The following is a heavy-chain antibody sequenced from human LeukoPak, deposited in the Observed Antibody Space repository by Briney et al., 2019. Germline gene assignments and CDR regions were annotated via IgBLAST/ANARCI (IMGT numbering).Heavy chain of an antibody. V-gene: IGHV1-18*04. CDR1: GYTFTGYY. Sequence: ASVKVSCTASGYTFTGYYMHWVRQAPGQGLEWMGWISAYNGNTNYAQKLQGRVTMTTDTSTSTAYMELRSLRSDDTAVYYCARDRDGDYVPHFDYWGQGTLVTVSS. J-gene: IGHJ4*02. CDR3: ARDRDGDYVPHFDY. D-gene: IGHD4-17*01. CDR2: ISAYNGNT.